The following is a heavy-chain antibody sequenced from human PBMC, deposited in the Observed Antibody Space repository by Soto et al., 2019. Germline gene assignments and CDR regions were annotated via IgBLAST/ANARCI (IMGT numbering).Heavy chain of an antibody. V-gene: IGHV1-8*01. J-gene: IGHJ4*02. CDR1: GYTFTSYD. CDR2: MSPNSGNT. D-gene: IGHD6-13*01. Sequence: ASVKVSCKASGYTFTSYDINWVRQATGQGLEWMGWMSPNSGNTGYAQKFQGRVTMTRNTSISTAYMELSSLRSEDTAVYYCAIFPWPGYSSSWVYWGQGTLVTVSS. CDR3: AIFPWPGYSSSWVY.